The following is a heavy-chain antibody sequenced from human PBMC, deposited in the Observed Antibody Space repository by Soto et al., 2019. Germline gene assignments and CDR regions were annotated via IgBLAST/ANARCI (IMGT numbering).Heavy chain of an antibody. J-gene: IGHJ4*02. D-gene: IGHD3-10*01. Sequence: GGSLRLSCAASGFTFSSSAMHWVRQAPGKGLEWVAVISYDGSNKYYADSVKGRFTISRDTSKNTLYLQMNSLRAEDTAVYYCARGSHGSGNEVMTDWGQGTLVTVSS. CDR2: ISYDGSNK. V-gene: IGHV3-30-3*01. CDR3: ARGSHGSGNEVMTD. CDR1: GFTFSSSA.